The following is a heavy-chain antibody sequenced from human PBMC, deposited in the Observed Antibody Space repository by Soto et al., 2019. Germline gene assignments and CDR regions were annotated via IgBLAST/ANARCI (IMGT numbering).Heavy chain of an antibody. CDR1: GFTFSTYW. V-gene: IGHV3-74*01. D-gene: IGHD3-10*01. Sequence: GGSLRLSCVVSGFTFSTYWMHWVRQAPGKGLVWVSRIKSDGSSTNYADSVKGRFAVSRDNAKNTLFLQMNSLRAEDTAVYYCVREFGKGDYWGQGTLVTVSS. CDR3: VREFGKGDY. J-gene: IGHJ4*02. CDR2: IKSDGSST.